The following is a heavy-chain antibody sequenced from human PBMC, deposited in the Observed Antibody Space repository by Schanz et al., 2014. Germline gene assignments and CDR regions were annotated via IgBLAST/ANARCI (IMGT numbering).Heavy chain of an antibody. CDR1: GYTFTSDS. Sequence: VQLVQSGAEVKRPGASVRVSCKASGYTFTSDSMHWVRQAPGQGLEWMGWMNPDSGNTGYAQKFQGRVTMTTDTSTGTAYMELRSLRSDDTAVYYCARGFDFWDRWGQGTLVTVSS. CDR3: ARGFDFWDR. V-gene: IGHV1-8*02. J-gene: IGHJ4*02. CDR2: MNPDSGNT. D-gene: IGHD3-3*01.